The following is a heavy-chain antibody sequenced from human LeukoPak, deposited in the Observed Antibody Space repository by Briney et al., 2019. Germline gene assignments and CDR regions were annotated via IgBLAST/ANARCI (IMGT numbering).Heavy chain of an antibody. J-gene: IGHJ4*02. CDR3: AKDTSTVTTGLSFDS. D-gene: IGHD4-17*01. CDR1: GFTFDDYA. Sequence: GGSLRLSCAASGFTFDDYAMHWVRQAPGKGLEWVSGLSWNSGTIRYAESVKGRFTISRDNAKNSLYLEMNSLRVDDTALYYCAKDTSTVTTGLSFDSWGQGAQVIVSS. CDR2: LSWNSGTI. V-gene: IGHV3-9*01.